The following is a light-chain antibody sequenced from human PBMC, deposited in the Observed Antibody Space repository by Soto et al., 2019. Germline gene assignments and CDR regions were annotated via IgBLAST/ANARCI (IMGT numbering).Light chain of an antibody. CDR2: DAY. V-gene: IGKV3-11*01. CDR3: QQRSNWPPVT. J-gene: IGKJ5*01. Sequence: EVVLTQSPVTLSLSPGERATLSCRASQSFRGLLAWYQQKPGQAPRLLIYDAYNRATGIPPRFSGSGSGTDFTLTISGLQSEDFAVYYCQQRSNWPPVTFGQGTRLEIK. CDR1: QSFRGL.